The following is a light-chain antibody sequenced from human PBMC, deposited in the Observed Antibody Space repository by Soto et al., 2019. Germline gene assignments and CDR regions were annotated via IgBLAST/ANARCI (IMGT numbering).Light chain of an antibody. CDR2: KTS. CDR3: QQYKTT. CDR1: QPINNW. Sequence: DILLTQSPSTLSAAIGDRVTITCRTSQPINNWLAWYQQKPGKAPKLLIHKTSILESGVPSRFSGNGSGTEFTLTISSLQPDDVATYYCQQYKTTFGPGTKVDIE. J-gene: IGKJ3*01. V-gene: IGKV1-5*03.